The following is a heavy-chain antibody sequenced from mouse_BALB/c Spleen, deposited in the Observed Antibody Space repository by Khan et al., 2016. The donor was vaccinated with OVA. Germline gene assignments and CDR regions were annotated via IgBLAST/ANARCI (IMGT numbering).Heavy chain of an antibody. CDR2: ISSGGDNT. CDR1: GFTFSSYT. V-gene: IGHV5-9*03. Sequence: EVELVESGGGLVKPGGSLKLSCAASGFTFSSYTMSWVRQTPEKRLEWVATISSGGDNTYYPARVKGRFTISRANAKNNLYLQMSSLRSEDTALYYCARSNYGTFAYWGQGTLVTVSA. J-gene: IGHJ3*01. CDR3: ARSNYGTFAY. D-gene: IGHD2-1*01.